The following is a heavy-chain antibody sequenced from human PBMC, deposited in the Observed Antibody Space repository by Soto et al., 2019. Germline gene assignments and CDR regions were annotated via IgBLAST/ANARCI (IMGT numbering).Heavy chain of an antibody. D-gene: IGHD2-15*01. J-gene: IGHJ5*02. Sequence: SETLSLTCTVSGGSVSSGSYYWSWIRQPPGKGLEWIGYIYYSGSTNYNPSLKSRVTISVDTSKNQFSLKLSSVTAADTAVYYCARGIQYCSGGSCYSFVDWFDPWGQGTLVTVSS. V-gene: IGHV4-61*01. CDR2: IYYSGST. CDR1: GGSVSSGSYY. CDR3: ARGIQYCSGGSCYSFVDWFDP.